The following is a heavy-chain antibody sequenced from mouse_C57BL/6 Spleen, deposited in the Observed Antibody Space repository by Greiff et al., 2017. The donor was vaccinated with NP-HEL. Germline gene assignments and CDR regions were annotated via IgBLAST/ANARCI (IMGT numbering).Heavy chain of an antibody. CDR3: AKQGIYYYGSSLYYYAMDY. D-gene: IGHD1-1*01. V-gene: IGHV2-3*01. CDR2: IWGDGST. CDR1: GFSSTSYG. Sequence: VQLQESGPGLVAPSQSLSITCTVSGFSSTSYGVSWVRQPPGKGLEWLGVIWGDGSTNYHSALISRLSIRKDNSKSQVFLKLNSLQTDDTATYYCAKQGIYYYGSSLYYYAMDYWGQGTSVTVSS. J-gene: IGHJ4*01.